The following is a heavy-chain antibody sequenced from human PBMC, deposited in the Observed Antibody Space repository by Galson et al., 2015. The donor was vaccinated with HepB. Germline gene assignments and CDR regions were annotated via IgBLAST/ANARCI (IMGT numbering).Heavy chain of an antibody. CDR1: GYTLTELS. D-gene: IGHD3-3*01. V-gene: IGHV1-24*01. J-gene: IGHJ4*02. CDR2: FGPEDGET. Sequence: SVKVSCKVSGYTLTELSMHWVRQAPGKGLEWMGGFGPEDGETIYAQKFQGRVTMTEDTSTDTAYMELSSLRSEDTAVYYCAATPIFGVVMKDDYWGQGTLVTVSS. CDR3: AATPIFGVVMKDDY.